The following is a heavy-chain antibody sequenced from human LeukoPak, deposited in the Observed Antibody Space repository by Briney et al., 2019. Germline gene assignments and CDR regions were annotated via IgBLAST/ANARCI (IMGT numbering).Heavy chain of an antibody. D-gene: IGHD4-17*01. CDR1: GYTFTGYY. CDR2: INPNSGGT. V-gene: IGHV1-2*02. Sequence: GASVTVSFKASGYTFTGYYMHWVRQAPGQGLEWMGWINPNSGGTNYAQKFQGRVTMTRDTSISTAYMELSRLRSDDTAVYYCARGSTVSPHLWGQGTMVTVSS. CDR3: ARGSTVSPHL. J-gene: IGHJ3*01.